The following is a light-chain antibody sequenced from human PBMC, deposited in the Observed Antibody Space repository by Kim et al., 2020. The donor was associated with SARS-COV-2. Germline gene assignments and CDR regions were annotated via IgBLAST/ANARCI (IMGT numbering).Light chain of an antibody. Sequence: GDRVTITCRASQSISSWLAWYQQKPGKAPKLLIYDASSLESGVPSRFSGSGSGTEFTLTISSLQPDDFATYYCQQYNSYPWTFGQGTKVDIK. CDR1: QSISSW. CDR3: QQYNSYPWT. J-gene: IGKJ1*01. CDR2: DAS. V-gene: IGKV1-5*01.